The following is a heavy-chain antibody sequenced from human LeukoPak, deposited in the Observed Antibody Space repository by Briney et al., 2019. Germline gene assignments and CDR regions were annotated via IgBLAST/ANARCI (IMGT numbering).Heavy chain of an antibody. Sequence: GGSLRLSCAVSGFSIAIYGITWVRQTPEKGLEWVSAISENPERRHYSNSVTGRFIISRDRSKNTVFLQMTSLRAEDAGVYYCAREENTLLLSLDYWGLGTLATVSS. CDR1: GFSIAIYG. CDR2: ISENPERR. V-gene: IGHV3-23*01. D-gene: IGHD2/OR15-2a*01. CDR3: AREENTLLLSLDY. J-gene: IGHJ4*02.